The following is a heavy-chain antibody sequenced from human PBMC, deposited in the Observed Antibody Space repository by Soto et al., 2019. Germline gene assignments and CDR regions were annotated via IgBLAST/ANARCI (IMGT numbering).Heavy chain of an antibody. CDR1: GGSISSSSYY. CDR2: IYYSGST. Sequence: SETLSLTCTVSGGSISSSSYYWGWIRQPPGKGLEWIGSIYYSGSTYYNPSLKSRVTISVDTSKNQFSLKLSSVTAADTAVYYCARRSDYYDSSGYGWFDPWGQGTLVTVSS. D-gene: IGHD3-22*01. CDR3: ARRSDYYDSSGYGWFDP. J-gene: IGHJ5*02. V-gene: IGHV4-39*01.